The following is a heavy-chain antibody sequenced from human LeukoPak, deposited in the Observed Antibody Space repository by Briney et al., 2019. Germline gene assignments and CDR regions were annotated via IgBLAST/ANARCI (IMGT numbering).Heavy chain of an antibody. CDR3: ARGLQARAVAGNRVCYFDY. V-gene: IGHV1-69*06. D-gene: IGHD6-19*01. CDR2: IIPIFGTA. CDR1: GGTFSSYA. J-gene: IGHJ4*02. Sequence: SVKVSCKASGGTFSSYAISWVRQAPGQGLEWMGGIIPIFGTANYAQKFQGRVTITADKSTSTAYMELSSLRSEDTAVYYCARGLQARAVAGNRVCYFDYWGQGTLVTVSS.